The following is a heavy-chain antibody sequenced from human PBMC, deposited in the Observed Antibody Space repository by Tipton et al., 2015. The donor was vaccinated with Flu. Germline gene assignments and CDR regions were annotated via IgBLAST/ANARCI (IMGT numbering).Heavy chain of an antibody. V-gene: IGHV3-7*03. CDR1: GFTFSNYW. CDR3: ARQIGGGDCY. D-gene: IGHD2-21*01. CDR2: INQDGSVK. J-gene: IGHJ4*02. Sequence: SLRLSCAASGFTFSNYWMTWVRQAPGKGLEWVANINQDGSVKYYVDSVKGRFTISRDNAKNSLYLQMNSLRVEDTAVYYCARQIGGGDCYWGQGTLVTVSS.